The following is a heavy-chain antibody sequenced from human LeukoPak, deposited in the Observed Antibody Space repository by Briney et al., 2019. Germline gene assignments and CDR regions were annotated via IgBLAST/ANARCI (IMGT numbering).Heavy chain of an antibody. CDR2: INHSGST. Sequence: SETLSLTCAVYGGSFSGYYWSWIRQPPGKGLEWIGEINHSGSTNYNPSLKSRVTISVDTSKNQFSLKLSSVTAADTAVYYCARVVLRGYSYGKTYYYYYMDVWGKGTTVTVSS. CDR1: GGSFSGYY. J-gene: IGHJ6*03. CDR3: ARVVLRGYSYGKTYYYYYMDV. V-gene: IGHV4-34*01. D-gene: IGHD5-18*01.